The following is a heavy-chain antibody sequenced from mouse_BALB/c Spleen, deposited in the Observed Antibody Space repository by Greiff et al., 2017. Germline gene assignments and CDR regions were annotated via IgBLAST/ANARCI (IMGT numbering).Heavy chain of an antibody. CDR1: GYAFTSYN. J-gene: IGHJ2*01. CDR3: ARNYYGSSYDFDY. D-gene: IGHD1-1*01. V-gene: IGHV1S135*01. Sequence: EVQLQQSGPELVKPGASVKVSCKASGYAFTSYNMYWVKQSHGKSLEWIGYIDPYNGGTSYNQKFKGKATLNVDKSSNTAYMQLSSLTSEDSAVYYCARNYYGSSYDFDYWGQGTTLTVSS. CDR2: IDPYNGGT.